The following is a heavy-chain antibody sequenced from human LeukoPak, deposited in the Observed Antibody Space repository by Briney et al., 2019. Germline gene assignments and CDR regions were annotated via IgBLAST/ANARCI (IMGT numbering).Heavy chain of an antibody. D-gene: IGHD3-10*01. V-gene: IGHV1-8*01. CDR2: MNPNSGNT. Sequence: GASVKVSCKASGYTFTSYDINWVRQATGQGLEWMGWMNPNSGNTGYAQKFQGRVTMTRNTSISTAYMELSSLRSEDTAVYYCVRGITMVRGVFYFDYWGQGTLVTASS. J-gene: IGHJ4*02. CDR3: VRGITMVRGVFYFDY. CDR1: GYTFTSYD.